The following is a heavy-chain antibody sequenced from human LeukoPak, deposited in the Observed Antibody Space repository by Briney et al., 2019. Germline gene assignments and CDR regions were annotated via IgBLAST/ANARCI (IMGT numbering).Heavy chain of an antibody. J-gene: IGHJ6*02. D-gene: IGHD6-19*01. CDR1: GFTFSRKT. Sequence: GGSLRLSCAASGFTFSRKTMNWVRQAPGKGLEWVSYISSDGGTIYDADSVRGRFTISRDNAKNSLYLQMNSLRDEDTAVYYCARDNGMTSGWYAGRIDYYYGMDVWGQGSTGSVSS. CDR3: ARDNGMTSGWYAGRIDYYYGMDV. V-gene: IGHV3-48*02. CDR2: ISSDGGTI.